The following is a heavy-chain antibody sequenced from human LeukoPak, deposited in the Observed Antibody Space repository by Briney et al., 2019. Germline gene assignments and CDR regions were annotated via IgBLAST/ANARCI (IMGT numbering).Heavy chain of an antibody. D-gene: IGHD3-22*01. Sequence: SETLSLTCTVSGGSISSGDYYWSWIRQPPGKGLEWIGYIYYSGSTYYNPSLKSRVTISVDTSKNQFSLKLSSVTAADTAVYYCAREAIGPNSSGYYYCMDVWGKGTTVTVSS. CDR2: IYYSGST. CDR3: AREAIGPNSSGYYYCMDV. V-gene: IGHV4-30-4*08. CDR1: GGSISSGDYY. J-gene: IGHJ6*03.